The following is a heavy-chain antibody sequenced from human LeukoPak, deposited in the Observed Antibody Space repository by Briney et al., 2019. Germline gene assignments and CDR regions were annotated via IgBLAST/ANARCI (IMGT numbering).Heavy chain of an antibody. CDR2: ISYGGSNK. J-gene: IGHJ6*02. D-gene: IGHD2-21*02. V-gene: IGHV3-30-3*01. Sequence: GRSLRLSCAASGFTFSSYAMHWVRQAPGKGLEWVAVISYGGSNKYYADSVKGRFTISRDNSKNTLYLQMNSLRAEDTAVYYCARDREYCGGDCFVPQNYYYGMDVWGQGTTVTVSS. CDR1: GFTFSSYA. CDR3: ARDREYCGGDCFVPQNYYYGMDV.